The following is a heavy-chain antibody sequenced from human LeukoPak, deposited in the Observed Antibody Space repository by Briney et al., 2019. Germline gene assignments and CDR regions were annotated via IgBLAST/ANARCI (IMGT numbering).Heavy chain of an antibody. Sequence: ASVKVSCKAFGYTFTSYGISWVRQAPGQGLEWMGWISAYNGNTNYAQKLQGRVTMTSDTSTTTVYMELSSLRSEDTAVYYCARGRAWGSYYYFYLDVWGKGTTVTISS. J-gene: IGHJ6*03. CDR1: GYTFTSYG. CDR3: ARGRAWGSYYYFYLDV. V-gene: IGHV1-18*01. D-gene: IGHD3-16*01. CDR2: ISAYNGNT.